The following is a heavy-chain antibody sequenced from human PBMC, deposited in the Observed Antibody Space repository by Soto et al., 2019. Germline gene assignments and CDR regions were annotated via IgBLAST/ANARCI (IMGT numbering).Heavy chain of an antibody. CDR1: GGSISSYY. CDR3: AREWGYYDSSGYYSRWFDP. V-gene: IGHV4-59*01. D-gene: IGHD3-22*01. Sequence: SETLSLTCTVSGGSISSYYWSWIRQPPGKGLEWIGYIYYSGSTNYNPSLKSRVTISVDTSKNQFSLKLSSVTAADTAVYYCAREWGYYDSSGYYSRWFDPWGQGTLVTVSS. J-gene: IGHJ5*02. CDR2: IYYSGST.